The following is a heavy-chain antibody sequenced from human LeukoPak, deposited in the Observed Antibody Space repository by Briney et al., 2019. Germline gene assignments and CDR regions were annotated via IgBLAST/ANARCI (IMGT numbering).Heavy chain of an antibody. J-gene: IGHJ6*03. CDR3: AAAPITGETHYYYYYYMDV. CDR2: INPNSVDT. Sequence: ASVNVSYTPSEYTFTAYSMHWVRQAPGHGLEWLGWINPNSVDTHYAEKFQGRVTMTRDTSISTAYMELSKLTSDDSALYYCAAAPITGETHYYYYYYMDVWGKGTAVTVSS. CDR1: EYTFTAYS. D-gene: IGHD7-27*01. V-gene: IGHV1-2*02.